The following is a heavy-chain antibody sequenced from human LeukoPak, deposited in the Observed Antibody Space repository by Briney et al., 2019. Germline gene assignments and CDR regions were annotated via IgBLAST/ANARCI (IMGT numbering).Heavy chain of an antibody. Sequence: GGSLRLSCAASGSTFSSYAMHWVRQAPGKGLEYVSAISSNGGSTYYANSVKGRFTISRDNSKNTLYLQMGSLRAEDMAVYYCARGFNWNSGYYYYMDVWGKGTTVTVSS. J-gene: IGHJ6*03. CDR2: ISSNGGST. V-gene: IGHV3-64*01. CDR3: ARGFNWNSGYYYYMDV. CDR1: GSTFSSYA. D-gene: IGHD1-1*01.